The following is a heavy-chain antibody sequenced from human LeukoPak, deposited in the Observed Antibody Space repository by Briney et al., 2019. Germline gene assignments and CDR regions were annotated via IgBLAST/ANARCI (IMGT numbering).Heavy chain of an antibody. CDR2: ISYDGSNK. V-gene: IGHV3-30*18. D-gene: IGHD3-16*01. CDR3: AKDHVGLRTKPYYYYYMDV. CDR1: GFTFSSYG. J-gene: IGHJ6*03. Sequence: PGGSLRLSCAASGFTFSSYGMHWVRQAPGKGLEWVAVISYDGSNKYYADSVKGRFTISRDNSKNTLYLQMNSLRAEDTAVYYCAKDHVGLRTKPYYYYYMDVWGKGTTVTVSS.